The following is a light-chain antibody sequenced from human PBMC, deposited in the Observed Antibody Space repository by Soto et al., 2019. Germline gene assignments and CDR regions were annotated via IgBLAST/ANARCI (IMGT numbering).Light chain of an antibody. V-gene: IGKV3-15*01. CDR3: QQYNNWPLT. J-gene: IGKJ4*01. Sequence: EGVVAQFPGTPSVAPGGRATPSCRASQNVYTNLAWYQQKPGQAPRLLIYYVSTRATGIPARFSGSGSGTEFTLTISSLQSEDFAVYYCQQYNNWPLTFGGGTKVDIK. CDR1: QNVYTN. CDR2: YVS.